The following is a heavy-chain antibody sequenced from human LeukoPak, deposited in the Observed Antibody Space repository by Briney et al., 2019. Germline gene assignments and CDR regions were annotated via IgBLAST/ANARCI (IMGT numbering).Heavy chain of an antibody. CDR2: ISYNGTNK. Sequence: GGSLRLSCAASGFTFSSYAMHWVREAPGKGLEWVAVISYNGTNKYYADSVKGRFTISRDNSKNTMYLQMNSLRAEDTAVYYCARVSRNIGSIGGDYWGQGTLVTVSS. CDR3: ARVSRNIGSIGGDY. D-gene: IGHD2/OR15-2a*01. V-gene: IGHV3-30-3*01. J-gene: IGHJ4*02. CDR1: GFTFSSYA.